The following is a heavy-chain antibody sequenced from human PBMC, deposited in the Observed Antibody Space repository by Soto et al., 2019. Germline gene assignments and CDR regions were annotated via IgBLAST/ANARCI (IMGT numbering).Heavy chain of an antibody. CDR1: GGTFSSYA. V-gene: IGHV1-69*06. D-gene: IGHD3-22*01. CDR2: IIPIFGTA. CDR3: AGKGGASSGYFDD. J-gene: IGHJ4*02. Sequence: SVKVSCKASGGTFSSYAISWVRQAPGQGLEWMGGIIPIFGTANYAQKFQGRVTITADKSTSTAYMELSSLRSEDTAVYYCAGKGGASSGYFDDWGQGTLVTVSS.